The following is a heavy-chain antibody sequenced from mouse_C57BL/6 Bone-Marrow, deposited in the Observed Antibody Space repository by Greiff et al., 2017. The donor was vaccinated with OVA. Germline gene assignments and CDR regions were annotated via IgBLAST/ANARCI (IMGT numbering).Heavy chain of an antibody. CDR2: IDPENGDT. V-gene: IGHV14-4*01. D-gene: IGHD1-1*01. CDR1: GFNIKDDY. Sequence: VQLQQSGAELVRPGASVKLSCTASGFNIKDDYMHWVKQRPEQGLEWIGWIDPENGDTEYASKFQGKATITADTSTNTAYLQLSSLTSEDTAVYYCTTHGSRPWGQGTTLTVSS. J-gene: IGHJ2*01. CDR3: TTHGSRP.